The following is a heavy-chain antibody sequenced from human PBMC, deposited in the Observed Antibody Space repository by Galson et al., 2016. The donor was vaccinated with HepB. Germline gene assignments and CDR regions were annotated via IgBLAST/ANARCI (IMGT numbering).Heavy chain of an antibody. CDR2: INTIGDFT. Sequence: SLRLSCAASGLTFTNYPMTWVRQAPGKGLEWVSTINTIGDFTHYADSVKGRFSISRNNPKNTIYLQMNSLRADDTALYFCAREGYSSGHCGVFDIWGRGTVVAVSS. V-gene: IGHV3-23*01. J-gene: IGHJ3*02. CDR1: GLTFTNYP. D-gene: IGHD6-19*01. CDR3: AREGYSSGHCGVFDI.